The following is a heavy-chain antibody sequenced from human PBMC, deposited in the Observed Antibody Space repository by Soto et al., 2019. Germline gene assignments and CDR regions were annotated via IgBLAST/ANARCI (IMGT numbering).Heavy chain of an antibody. J-gene: IGHJ6*02. Sequence: QVQLVQSGAEVKKPGSSVKVSCKASGGTFSSYAISWVRQAPGQGLEWMGGIIPIFGPANYAQEFQGIVTIHLDESPSTAYMELSSLSSEDTAVYDCAGGWLFLTPPDSGVGMVFWGQDTTVNVSS. CDR2: IIPIFGPA. D-gene: IGHD3-3*01. CDR3: AGGWLFLTPPDSGVGMVF. CDR1: GGTFSSYA. V-gene: IGHV1-69*01.